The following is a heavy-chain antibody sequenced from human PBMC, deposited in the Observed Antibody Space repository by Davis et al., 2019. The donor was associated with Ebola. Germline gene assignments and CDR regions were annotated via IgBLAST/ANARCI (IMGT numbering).Heavy chain of an antibody. J-gene: IGHJ4*02. Sequence: ASVKVSCKASGYTFTSYYMHWVRQAPGQGLEWMGIINPSGGSTSYAQKFQGRVTMTRDTSTSTVYMELSSLRSDDTAVYYCARAMVHFRGFDYWGQGTLVTVSS. CDR3: ARAMVHFRGFDY. CDR1: GYTFTSYY. V-gene: IGHV1-46*01. D-gene: IGHD3-10*01. CDR2: INPSGGST.